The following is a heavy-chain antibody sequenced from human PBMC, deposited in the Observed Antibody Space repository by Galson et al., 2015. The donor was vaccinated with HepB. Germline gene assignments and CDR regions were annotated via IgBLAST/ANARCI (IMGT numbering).Heavy chain of an antibody. J-gene: IGHJ4*02. V-gene: IGHV3-23*01. CDR2: ISGSGGST. CDR3: AKGLYSSGWYKHPYYFDC. D-gene: IGHD6-19*01. CDR1: GFTFSSYA. Sequence: SLRLSCAASGFTFSSYAMSWVRQAPGKGLEWVSAISGSGGSTYYADSVKGRFTISRDNSKNTLYLQMNSLRAEDTAVYYCAKGLYSSGWYKHPYYFDCWGQGTLVTVSS.